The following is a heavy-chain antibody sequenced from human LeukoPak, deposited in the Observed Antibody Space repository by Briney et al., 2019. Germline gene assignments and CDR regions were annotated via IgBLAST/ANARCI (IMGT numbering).Heavy chain of an antibody. V-gene: IGHV1-18*01. CDR2: ISAYNGNT. J-gene: IGHJ4*02. Sequence: ASVKVSCKASGYTFTSYGIIWVRQAPGQGLEWMGWISAYNGNTNYAQKLQGRVTMTTDTSTSTAYMELRSLRSDDTAVYYCARAVRVITARPFDYWGQGTLVTVSS. CDR1: GYTFTSYG. CDR3: ARAVRVITARPFDY. D-gene: IGHD2-21*01.